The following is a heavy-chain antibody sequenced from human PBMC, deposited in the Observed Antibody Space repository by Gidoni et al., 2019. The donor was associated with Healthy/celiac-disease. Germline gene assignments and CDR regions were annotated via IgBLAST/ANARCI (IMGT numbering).Heavy chain of an antibody. V-gene: IGHV4-39*07. CDR1: GGSISSSSYY. D-gene: IGHD6-19*01. Sequence: QLQLQESGPGLVKPSETLSLTCTVSGGSISSSSYYWGWIRQPPGKGPEWIGSIYYSGSTYYNPSLKSRVTISVDTSKNQFSLKLSSVTAADTAVYYCAREGVQYSSGWYIRLIDYWGQGTLVTVSS. J-gene: IGHJ4*02. CDR2: IYYSGST. CDR3: AREGVQYSSGWYIRLIDY.